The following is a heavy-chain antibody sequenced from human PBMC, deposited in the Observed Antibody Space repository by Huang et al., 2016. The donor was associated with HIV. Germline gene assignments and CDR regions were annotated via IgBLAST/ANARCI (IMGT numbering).Heavy chain of an antibody. V-gene: IGHV4-59*01. J-gene: IGHJ4*02. D-gene: IGHD6-19*01. CDR3: ARYVPVAQYFFRY. CDR2: ISHSGTP. CDR1: GDSINSDY. Sequence: QVILQESGPGLVKPSETLSLSCTVSGDSINSDYLSWVRQPPGKGLGWVGHISHSGTPVYNPSRKGRATISIDTSKTQFSLRLTSVTAADTAVYYCARYVPVAQYFFRYWGQGALVTVSS.